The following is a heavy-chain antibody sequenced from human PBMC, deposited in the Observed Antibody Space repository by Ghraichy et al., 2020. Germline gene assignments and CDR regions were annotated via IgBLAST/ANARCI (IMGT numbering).Heavy chain of an antibody. D-gene: IGHD3-10*01. CDR1: GFTLVSSG. CDR2: TSYGGSKE. J-gene: IGHJ5*02. CDR3: AKDDGSGT. V-gene: IGHV3-30*18. Sequence: SLNISCEASGFTLVSSGIHWVRQAPGKGLEWVAVTSYGGSKEDYADSVKGRFTLSTDYSKNTVYLQMNSLRTEDTAVYFCAKDDGSGTWGQGTLVTVSS.